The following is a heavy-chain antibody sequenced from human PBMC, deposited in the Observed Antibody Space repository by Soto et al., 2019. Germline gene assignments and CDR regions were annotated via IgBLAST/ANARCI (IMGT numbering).Heavy chain of an antibody. J-gene: IGHJ3*02. Sequence: QVQLVESGGGAVQPGRSLRLSCAASGFTFSTFGMHWVRQAPGKGLEWVAVISFDGIQKYYADSVRGRFSISRDNSKNTLDLQMNRLRAEDTAVYFWAKDKADSAFYIWGQGTKVNGS. CDR1: GFTFSTFG. CDR3: AKDKADSAFYI. D-gene: IGHD2-21*02. CDR2: ISFDGIQK. V-gene: IGHV3-30*18.